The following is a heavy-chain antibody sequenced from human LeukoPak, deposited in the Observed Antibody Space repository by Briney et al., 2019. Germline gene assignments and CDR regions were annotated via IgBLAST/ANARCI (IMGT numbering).Heavy chain of an antibody. J-gene: IGHJ4*02. CDR3: ARGVPAAMYYFDY. Sequence: PGGSLRLSCAASGFTVSSNYMSWVRQAPGKGLEWVSVIYSGGSTYYADSVKGRFTISRDNSKNTLYLQMNSLRAEDTAVYYCARGVPAAMYYFDYWGQGTLVTVSS. CDR2: IYSGGST. V-gene: IGHV3-66*01. CDR1: GFTVSSNY. D-gene: IGHD2-2*01.